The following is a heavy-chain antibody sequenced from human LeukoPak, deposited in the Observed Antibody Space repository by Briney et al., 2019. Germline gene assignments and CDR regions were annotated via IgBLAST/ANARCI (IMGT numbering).Heavy chain of an antibody. CDR2: IVTSGVYT. J-gene: IGHJ5*02. Sequence: GGSLRLSCAASGFTFSSYAMSWVRQAPGMRLEWASSIVTSGVYTNYADSVKGRFTISRDNSKDTLYLQMSSLRADDTAVYYCARGYVNTPMLTWGQGTLVTVSS. CDR3: ARGYVNTPMLT. D-gene: IGHD5-18*01. CDR1: GFTFSSYA. V-gene: IGHV3-23*01.